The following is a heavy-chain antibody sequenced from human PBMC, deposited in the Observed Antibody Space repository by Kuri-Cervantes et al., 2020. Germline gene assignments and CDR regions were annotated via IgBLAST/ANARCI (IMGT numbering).Heavy chain of an antibody. D-gene: IGHD6-6*01. Sequence: SETLSLTCAVYGGSFSGYYWSWIRQPPGKGLEWIGEINHSGSTNYNPSLKSRVTISVDRSKNQFSLRLNSVTAADTAVYYCARFIAGRSFDYWGQGTLVTVSS. CDR3: ARFIAGRSFDY. V-gene: IGHV4-34*01. J-gene: IGHJ4*02. CDR1: GGSFSGYY. CDR2: INHSGST.